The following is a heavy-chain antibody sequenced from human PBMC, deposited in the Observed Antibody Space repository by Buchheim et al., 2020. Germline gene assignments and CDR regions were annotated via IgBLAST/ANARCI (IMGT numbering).Heavy chain of an antibody. CDR2: MNKDGSER. J-gene: IGHJ4*02. D-gene: IGHD6-25*01. CDR1: GFTFCGYW. Sequence: EVQLVESGGGLVQPGGSLRLSCRGSGFTFCGYWMSWVRQAPGKGLEWVANMNKDGSERYHVDSVKGRFTVSRDNAEKSLFLQMNSLRGEDTAVYYCARGHTSSAGIYWGQRTL. CDR3: ARGHTSSAGIY. V-gene: IGHV3-7*01.